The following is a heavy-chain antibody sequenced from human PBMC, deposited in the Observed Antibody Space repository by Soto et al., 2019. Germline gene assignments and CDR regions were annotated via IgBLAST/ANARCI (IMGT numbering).Heavy chain of an antibody. Sequence: GASVKVSCKASGGTFSSYTISWVRQAPGQGLEWMGRIIPILGIANYAQKFQGRVTITADKSTSTAYMELSSLRSEDTAVYYCARDSGGDDYIWGSSPDDYWGQGTLVTVSS. CDR3: ARDSGGDDYIWGSSPDDY. CDR1: GGTFSSYT. D-gene: IGHD3-16*01. V-gene: IGHV1-69*04. J-gene: IGHJ4*02. CDR2: IIPILGIA.